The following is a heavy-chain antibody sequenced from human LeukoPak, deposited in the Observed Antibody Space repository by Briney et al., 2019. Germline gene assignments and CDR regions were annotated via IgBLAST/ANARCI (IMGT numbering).Heavy chain of an antibody. D-gene: IGHD6-13*01. J-gene: IGHJ3*02. Sequence: ASVKVSCKASGYTFTSYGISWVRQAPGQGLEWMGWISAYNGNTNYAQKLQGRVTMNTDTSTSTAYMELRSLRSDDTALYYCARDKPPGYSGSWYMGGDAFDIWGQGTMVTVSS. CDR3: ARDKPPGYSGSWYMGGDAFDI. V-gene: IGHV1-18*01. CDR2: ISAYNGNT. CDR1: GYTFTSYG.